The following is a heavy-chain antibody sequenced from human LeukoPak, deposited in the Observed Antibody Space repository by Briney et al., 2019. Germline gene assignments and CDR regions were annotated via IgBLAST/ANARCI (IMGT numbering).Heavy chain of an antibody. CDR3: ADDYYDSSGYFPGSY. CDR1: GFTFSSYE. CDR2: ISSSGSTI. J-gene: IGHJ4*02. D-gene: IGHD3-22*01. Sequence: GGSLRLSCAASGFTFSSYEMNWVRQAPGKGLEWVSYISSSGSTIYYADSVKGRFTISRDNAKNSLYLQMNSLRAEDTAVYYCADDYYDSSGYFPGSYWGQGTLVTVSS. V-gene: IGHV3-48*03.